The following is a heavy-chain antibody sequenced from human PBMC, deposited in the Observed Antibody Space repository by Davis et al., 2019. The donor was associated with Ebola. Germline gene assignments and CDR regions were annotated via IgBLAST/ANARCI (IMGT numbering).Heavy chain of an antibody. CDR2: ISAYNGNT. D-gene: IGHD3-10*01. CDR1: GYTFTSYG. Sequence: AASVKVSCKASGYTFTSYGISWVRQAPGQGLEWMGWISAYNGNTNYAQKLQGRVTMTTDTSTSTAYMELRSLRSDDTAVYYCARAPYYYGSGSFDSWGQGTLVTVSS. V-gene: IGHV1-18*01. J-gene: IGHJ4*02. CDR3: ARAPYYYGSGSFDS.